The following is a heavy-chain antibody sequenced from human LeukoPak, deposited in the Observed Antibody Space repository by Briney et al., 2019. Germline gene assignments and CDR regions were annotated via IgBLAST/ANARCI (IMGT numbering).Heavy chain of an antibody. V-gene: IGHV1-46*03. J-gene: IGHJ6*03. CDR3: ARGPINSSGYYYMDV. CDR2: INPSGGST. Sequence: ASVKVSCKASVYTFTSYYMHWVRQAPGQGREGMGIINPSGGSTSYAQKFQGRVTMNRDTSTSTVYMELSSLRSEDTAVCYCARGPINSSGYYYMDVWGKGTTVTVSS. CDR1: VYTFTSYY. D-gene: IGHD5-18*01.